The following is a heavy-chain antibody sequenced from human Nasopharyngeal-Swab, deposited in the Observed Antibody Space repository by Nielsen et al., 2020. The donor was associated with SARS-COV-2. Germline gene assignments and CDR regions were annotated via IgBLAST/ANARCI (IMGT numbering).Heavy chain of an antibody. J-gene: IGHJ4*02. Sequence: GESLKISCQVSGDRFTNEWIGWVRQMPGKGLEYMGIIYPCDSETRYSPSFQGQVTISADKSINTVYLQWGSLKASDSAMYYCGRCRDRYTNTGFDYWGQGTLVTVSS. D-gene: IGHD5-24*01. CDR2: IYPCDSET. CDR1: GDRFTNEW. V-gene: IGHV5-51*01. CDR3: GRCRDRYTNTGFDY.